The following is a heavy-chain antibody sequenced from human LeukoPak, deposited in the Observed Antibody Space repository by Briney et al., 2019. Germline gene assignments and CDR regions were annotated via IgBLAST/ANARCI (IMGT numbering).Heavy chain of an antibody. Sequence: GGSLRLSCAASGFTFSSYNMNWVRQAPGKGLEWVSCISISSNYIYYPDSVKGRFTISRDNAKNSLYLQMNSLRAEDTAVYYYARDGGGGLDYWGQGTLVTVSS. D-gene: IGHD2-15*01. J-gene: IGHJ4*02. CDR3: ARDGGGGLDY. V-gene: IGHV3-21*01. CDR2: ISISSNYI. CDR1: GFTFSSYN.